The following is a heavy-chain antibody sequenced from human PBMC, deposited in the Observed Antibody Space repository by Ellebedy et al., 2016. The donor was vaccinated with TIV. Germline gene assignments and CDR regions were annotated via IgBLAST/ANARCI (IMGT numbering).Heavy chain of an antibody. J-gene: IGHJ4*02. CDR3: ARSGIDY. Sequence: AASVKVSCKASGYTFTGSYMHWVRQAPGQGLEWMGWINPNDGGTNYAQKFQGRVTMTTDTSTNTAYMELNRLRSDDTAVYYCARSGIDYWGQGTLITVSS. D-gene: IGHD1-26*01. V-gene: IGHV1-2*02. CDR1: GYTFTGSY. CDR2: INPNDGGT.